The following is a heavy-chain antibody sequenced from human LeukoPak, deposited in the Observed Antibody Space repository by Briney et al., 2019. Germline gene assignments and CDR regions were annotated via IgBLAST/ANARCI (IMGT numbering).Heavy chain of an antibody. V-gene: IGHV4-59*01. D-gene: IGHD5-24*01. CDR1: GGSISSYY. Sequence: KTSETLSLTCTVSGGSISSYYWSWIRQPPGKGLEWIGYIYYSGSTNYNPSLKSRVTISVDTSKNQFSLKLSSVTAADTAVYYCARVREVNWFDPWGQGTLVTVSS. CDR2: IYYSGST. J-gene: IGHJ5*02. CDR3: ARVREVNWFDP.